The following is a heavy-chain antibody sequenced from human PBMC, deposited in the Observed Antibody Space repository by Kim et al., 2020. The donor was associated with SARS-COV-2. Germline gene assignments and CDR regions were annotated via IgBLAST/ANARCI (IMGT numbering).Heavy chain of an antibody. Sequence: SETLSLTCTVSGGSISSYYWSWIRQPPGKGLDWIGYIYYSGSTNYNPSLKSRVTISVDTSKNQFSLKLSSVTAADTAVYYCARVNWSDFWSGYPLYYFDYWGQGTLVTVSS. CDR2: IYYSGST. V-gene: IGHV4-59*01. CDR1: GGSISSYY. J-gene: IGHJ4*02. D-gene: IGHD3-3*01. CDR3: ARVNWSDFWSGYPLYYFDY.